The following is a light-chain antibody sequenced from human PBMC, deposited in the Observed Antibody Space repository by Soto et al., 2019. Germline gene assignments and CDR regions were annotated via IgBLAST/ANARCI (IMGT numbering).Light chain of an antibody. CDR3: QSYDSRLSGYV. CDR2: GNS. J-gene: IGLJ1*01. V-gene: IGLV1-40*01. CDR1: SSNIGAGYD. Sequence: QSVLTQPPSVSGAPGQRVTISCTGSSSNIGAGYDVHWYQQLPGTAPKLLIYGNSNRPSGVPDRFSGSKSGTSASLAITGLQAEYEADYYFQSYDSRLSGYVFGTGTKVTVL.